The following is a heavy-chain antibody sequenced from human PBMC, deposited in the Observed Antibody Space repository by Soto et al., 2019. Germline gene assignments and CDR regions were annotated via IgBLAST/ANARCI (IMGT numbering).Heavy chain of an antibody. CDR2: ISAYNGNT. CDR3: ARGEFFDFWSGSQDY. J-gene: IGHJ4*02. D-gene: IGHD3-3*01. Sequence: ASLKVSCKASGYTFTSYGISWVRQAPGQGLEWMGWISAYNGNTNYAQKLQGRVTMTTDTSTSTAYMELRSLRSDDTAVYYCARGEFFDFWSGSQDYWGQGTLVTVSS. V-gene: IGHV1-18*01. CDR1: GYTFTSYG.